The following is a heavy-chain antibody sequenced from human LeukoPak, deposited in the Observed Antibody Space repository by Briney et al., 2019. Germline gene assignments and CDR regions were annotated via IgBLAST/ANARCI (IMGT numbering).Heavy chain of an antibody. CDR2: IKNKPDGGTS. CDR1: GFTFSHAW. V-gene: IGHV3-15*01. J-gene: IGHJ4*02. Sequence: GGSLRLSCAASGFTFSHAWMSWVRQAPGKGLELVARIKNKPDGGTSDYTAPVKGRFTISRDDSKSTLYLQMNSLRAEDTAVYYCARDDYSGYVSYGDLVDYWGQGTLVTVSS. CDR3: ARDDYSGYVSYGDLVDY. D-gene: IGHD4-17*01.